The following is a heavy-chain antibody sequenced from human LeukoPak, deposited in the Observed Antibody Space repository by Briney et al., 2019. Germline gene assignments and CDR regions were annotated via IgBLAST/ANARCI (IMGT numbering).Heavy chain of an antibody. CDR1: GGSISSSSYY. CDR2: IYYSGST. Sequence: PSETLSLTCTVSGGSISSSSYYWGWIRQPPGKGLEWIGSIYYSGSTYYNPSLKSRVTISVDTSKNQFSLKLSSVTAADTAVYYCASREWFGEPPAEDDCWGQGTLVTVSS. J-gene: IGHJ4*02. D-gene: IGHD3-10*01. V-gene: IGHV4-39*01. CDR3: ASREWFGEPPAEDDC.